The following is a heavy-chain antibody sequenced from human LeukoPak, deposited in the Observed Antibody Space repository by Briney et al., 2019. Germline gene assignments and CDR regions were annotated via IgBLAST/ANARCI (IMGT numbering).Heavy chain of an antibody. CDR3: ARAERPWSPTDY. J-gene: IGHJ4*02. D-gene: IGHD1-1*01. Sequence: SETLSLTCAVYGESFSGYYWSWIRQPPGTGLEWIGEINHSVSTNYNPSLKSRVTITVDTSNNQSPLKLSSVPAADTAVYYCARAERPWSPTDYWGQGTLVTVSS. CDR2: INHSVST. V-gene: IGHV4-34*01. CDR1: GESFSGYY.